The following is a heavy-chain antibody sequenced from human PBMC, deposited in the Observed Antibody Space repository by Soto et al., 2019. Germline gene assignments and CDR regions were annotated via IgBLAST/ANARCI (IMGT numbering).Heavy chain of an antibody. CDR3: ARQQQLDY. Sequence: SETLSLTCAVYGGSFSGYYWSWIRQPPGKGLEWIGYIYYSGSTNYNPSLKSRVTISVDTSKNQFSLNLSSVTAADTAVYYCARQQQLDYWGQGTLVTVSS. CDR1: GGSFSGYY. J-gene: IGHJ4*02. V-gene: IGHV4-34*11. CDR2: IYYSGST. D-gene: IGHD6-13*01.